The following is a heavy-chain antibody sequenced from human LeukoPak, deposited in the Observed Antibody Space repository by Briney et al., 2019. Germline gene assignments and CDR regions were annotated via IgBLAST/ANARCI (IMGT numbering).Heavy chain of an antibody. J-gene: IGHJ4*02. CDR2: ISYDGSNK. D-gene: IGHD3-16*02. CDR1: GFTFSSYG. Sequence: PGGSLRLSCAASGFTFSSYGMHWVRQAPGKGLGWVAVISYDGSNKYYEDSVKGRFTISRDNSKNTLYLKMNTLRAEVTAVYYCARDPASIMITFGGVIAWGQGTLVTVSS. CDR3: ARDPASIMITFGGVIA. V-gene: IGHV3-30*03.